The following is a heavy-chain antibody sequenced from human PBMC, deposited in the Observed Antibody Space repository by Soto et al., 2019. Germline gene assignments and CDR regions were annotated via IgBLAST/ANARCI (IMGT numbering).Heavy chain of an antibody. CDR3: ARGVEGMFTF. CDR1: GSTFRSYA. D-gene: IGHD3-16*01. Sequence: QVQLVESGGGVVQPGGSLRLSCAASGSTFRSYAMHWVRQAPDKGLEWVAIIGHDGSNTYYVDSVKGRFTISRDNPKNTMNMQMASLRAEDKGVYYCARGVEGMFTFGGQGTLVTVSS. V-gene: IGHV3-33*01. CDR2: IGHDGSNT. J-gene: IGHJ4*02.